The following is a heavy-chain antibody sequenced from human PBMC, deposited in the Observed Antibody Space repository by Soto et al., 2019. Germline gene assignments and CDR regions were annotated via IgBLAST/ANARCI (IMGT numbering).Heavy chain of an antibody. V-gene: IGHV4-30-4*01. Sequence: PSETLSVTWSVSGDSISNLDYFWAWIRQPPGQALEYIGYIYKSATTYYNPSFESRVAISFDTSKSQFSLNVTSVTAADTAVYFCARGRYCLTGRCFPNWFDSLGQGALVTVSS. D-gene: IGHD7-27*01. CDR3: ARGRYCLTGRCFPNWFDS. J-gene: IGHJ5*01. CDR2: IYKSATT. CDR1: GDSISNLDYF.